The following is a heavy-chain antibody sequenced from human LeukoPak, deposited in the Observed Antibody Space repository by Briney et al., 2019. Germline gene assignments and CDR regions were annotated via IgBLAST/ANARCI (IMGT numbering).Heavy chain of an antibody. D-gene: IGHD4-17*01. V-gene: IGHV1-8*01. Sequence: ASVKVSCKASGYTFTSYDINWVRQATGQGLEWMGWMNPNSGNTGYAQNFQGRVTMTRNTSISTAYMELSSLRSEDTAVYYCAKITPGDYARERFNWFDPWGQGTLVTVSS. CDR3: AKITPGDYARERFNWFDP. CDR2: MNPNSGNT. CDR1: GYTFTSYD. J-gene: IGHJ5*02.